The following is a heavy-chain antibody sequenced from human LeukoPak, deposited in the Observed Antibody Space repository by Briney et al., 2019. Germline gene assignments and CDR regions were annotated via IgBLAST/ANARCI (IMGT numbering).Heavy chain of an antibody. CDR1: GFIFSSLA. CDR3: AKQFLGAN. Sequence: GGSLRLSCAASGFIFSSLAMTWVRQAPGKGLEWVSTINALDANTYYADSVKGRFTVSRDNSRNTLYLQMNSLRAEDTAVYYCAKQFLGANWGQGTLVIVSS. CDR2: INALDANT. D-gene: IGHD4/OR15-4a*01. J-gene: IGHJ4*02. V-gene: IGHV3-23*01.